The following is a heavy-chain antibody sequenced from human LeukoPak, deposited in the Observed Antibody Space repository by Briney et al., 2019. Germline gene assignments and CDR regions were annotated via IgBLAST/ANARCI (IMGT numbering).Heavy chain of an antibody. Sequence: SETLSLTCTVSGGSISSYYWSWIWQPPGKGLEWIGYIYYSGSTNYNPSLKSRVTISVDTSKNQFSLKLSSVTAADTAVYYCARGPEWLVLYWGQGTLVTVSS. J-gene: IGHJ4*02. CDR1: GGSISSYY. D-gene: IGHD6-19*01. V-gene: IGHV4-59*12. CDR2: IYYSGST. CDR3: ARGPEWLVLY.